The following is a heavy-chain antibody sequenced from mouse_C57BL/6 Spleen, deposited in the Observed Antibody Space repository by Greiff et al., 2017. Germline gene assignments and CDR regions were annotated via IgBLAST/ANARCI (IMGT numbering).Heavy chain of an antibody. CDR3: ARGYCSSYAY. CDR1: GYTFTSYW. V-gene: IGHV1-50*01. Sequence: QVQLQQPGAELVKPGASVKLSCKASGYTFTSYWMQWVKQRPGHGLEWIGEIDPSDSYTNYNQKFKGKATLTVDTSSSTAYMQLSSLTSEDSAVYSGARGYCSSYAYWGQGTTLTVSS. J-gene: IGHJ2*01. CDR2: IDPSDSYT. D-gene: IGHD1-1*01.